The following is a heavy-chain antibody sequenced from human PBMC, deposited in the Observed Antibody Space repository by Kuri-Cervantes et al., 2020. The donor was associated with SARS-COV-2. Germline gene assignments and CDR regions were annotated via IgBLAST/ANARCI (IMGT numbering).Heavy chain of an antibody. CDR2: IRSKAYGGTT. V-gene: IGHV3-49*04. Sequence: GGSLRLSCAASGFTFDDYGMSWVRQAPGKGLEWVGFIRSKAYGGTTEYAASVKGRFTISRDDSKSIAYLQMNSLKTEDTAVYYCTSNDFWSGYYFDYWGQGTLVTVSS. D-gene: IGHD3-3*01. CDR1: GFTFDDYG. CDR3: TSNDFWSGYYFDY. J-gene: IGHJ4*02.